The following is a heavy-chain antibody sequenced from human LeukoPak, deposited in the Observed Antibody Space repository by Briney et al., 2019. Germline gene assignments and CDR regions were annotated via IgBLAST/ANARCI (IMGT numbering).Heavy chain of an antibody. CDR2: IYYSGNT. V-gene: IGHV4-59*01. CDR1: GGSISSNY. D-gene: IGHD3-10*01. J-gene: IGHJ4*02. CDR3: ARGPYGPSGYFDY. Sequence: SETLSLTCTVSGGSISSNYWNWIRQPPGKGLEWIGYIYYSGNTNYNPSLKSRVTISVDTSKNQFSLKLNSVTAADTALYYCARGPYGPSGYFDYWGQGTLVTVSS.